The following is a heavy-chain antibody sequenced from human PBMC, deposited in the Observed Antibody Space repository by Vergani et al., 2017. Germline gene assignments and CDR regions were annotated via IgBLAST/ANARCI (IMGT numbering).Heavy chain of an antibody. V-gene: IGHV4-30-4*08. CDR1: GGSISSGDYY. CDR3: ARESIQLWSSFDY. Sequence: QVQLQESGPGLVKPSQTLSLTCTVSGGSISSGDYYWSWLRQPPGKGVEWIGYIYYSGSTYYNPSLKSRVTISVDTSKNQFSLKLSSVTAADTAVYYCARESIQLWSSFDYWGQGTLVTVSS. CDR2: IYYSGST. J-gene: IGHJ4*02. D-gene: IGHD5-18*01.